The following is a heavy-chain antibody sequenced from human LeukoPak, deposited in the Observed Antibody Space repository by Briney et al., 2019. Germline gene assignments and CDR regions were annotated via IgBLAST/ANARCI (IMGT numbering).Heavy chain of an antibody. CDR3: ARDNDPGRGHFDY. CDR1: GFTFSSYS. J-gene: IGHJ4*02. CDR2: ISSSSSYI. V-gene: IGHV3-21*01. D-gene: IGHD1-1*01. Sequence: GGSLRLSCAASGFTFSSYSMNLVRQAPGKGLEWVSSISSSSSYIYYADSVKGRFTISRDNAKNSLYLQMNSLRAEDTAVYYCARDNDPGRGHFDYWGQGTLVTVSS.